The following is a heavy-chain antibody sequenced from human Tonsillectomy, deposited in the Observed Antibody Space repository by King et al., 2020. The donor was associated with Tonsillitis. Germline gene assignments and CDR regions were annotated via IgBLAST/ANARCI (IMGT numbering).Heavy chain of an antibody. J-gene: IGHJ5*02. D-gene: IGHD3-9*01. CDR3: AXSXXDVXTGXGWXXP. CDR2: IAWDDDK. CDR1: GFSLNTTGMC. Sequence: QVTLKGSGPALVRPPQTLTLTCTFSGFSLNTTGMCVNWIRQPPGRALEWLALIAWDDDKYYTTSLRTRLTISKDTPKNQVVLTMTNMDPLDTATYYCAXSXXDVXTGXGWXXPXGQGTLVTVSS. V-gene: IGHV2-70*01.